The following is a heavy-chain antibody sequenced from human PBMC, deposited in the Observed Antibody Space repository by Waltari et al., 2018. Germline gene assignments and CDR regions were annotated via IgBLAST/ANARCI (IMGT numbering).Heavy chain of an antibody. Sequence: QLQLQESGPGLVKPSETLSLTCTVSGGSISSSSYYWGWIRQPPGKGLEWIGSIYYSGSTYYNPSLKSRITISVDTSKNQFSLKLSSVTAADTAVYYCARDSWVAARGIDYWGQGTLVTVSS. CDR1: GGSISSSSYY. CDR2: IYYSGST. CDR3: ARDSWVAARGIDY. D-gene: IGHD6-6*01. V-gene: IGHV4-39*07. J-gene: IGHJ4*02.